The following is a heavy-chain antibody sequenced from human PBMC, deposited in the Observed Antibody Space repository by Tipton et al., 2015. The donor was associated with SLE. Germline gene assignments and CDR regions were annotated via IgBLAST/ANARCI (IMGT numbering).Heavy chain of an antibody. J-gene: IGHJ3*02. CDR2: ISHSGST. CDR3: ARHDGQWDAFDI. Sequence: TLSLTCTVSGVSISHYYWSWIRQPPGKGLEWIGYISHSGSTNYNPSLKSRVTISADTSKNQFSLKLSSVTAADTAVYYCARHDGQWDAFDIWGQGTMVTVSS. D-gene: IGHD6-19*01. V-gene: IGHV4-59*08. CDR1: GVSISHYY.